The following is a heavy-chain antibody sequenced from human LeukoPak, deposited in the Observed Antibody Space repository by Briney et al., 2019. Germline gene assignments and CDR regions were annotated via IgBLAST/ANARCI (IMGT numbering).Heavy chain of an antibody. Sequence: ASVKVSCKASGYTFTSYDINWVRQATGQGLEGMGWMNPNSGNTGYAQKFQGRVTMTRNTSISTAYMELSSLGSEDTAVYYCARGRGFGCSITSCYFGSVYMDVWGKGTRVSVSS. D-gene: IGHD2-2*01. V-gene: IGHV1-8*01. J-gene: IGHJ6*03. CDR2: MNPNSGNT. CDR3: ARGRGFGCSITSCYFGSVYMDV. CDR1: GYTFTSYD.